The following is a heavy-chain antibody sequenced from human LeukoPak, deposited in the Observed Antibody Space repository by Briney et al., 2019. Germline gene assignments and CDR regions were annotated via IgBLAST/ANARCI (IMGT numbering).Heavy chain of an antibody. J-gene: IGHJ4*02. Sequence: GGPLSLPCAASGFPFSNYAMSWARKAPGKGLEWVSTFIGGSGRTYYTDSVKGRFTISRDHSENTLYLQMNGLRAEDTAVYHCAKHGRGNNSRDYFDYWGQGTLVTVSS. CDR1: GFPFSNYA. CDR3: AKHGRGNNSRDYFDY. V-gene: IGHV3-23*01. CDR2: FIGGSGRT. D-gene: IGHD5-12*01.